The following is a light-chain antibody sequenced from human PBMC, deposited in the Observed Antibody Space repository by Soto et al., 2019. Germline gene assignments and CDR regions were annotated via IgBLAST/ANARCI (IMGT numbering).Light chain of an antibody. CDR3: QQYYSNPRT. V-gene: IGKV4-1*01. J-gene: IGKJ1*01. CDR2: WAS. Sequence: DIVMTQSPDSLPVSLGERATINCKSSQSVLYTSNNKNYLAWYQQKPGQSPKLLIYWASTRESGVPDRFSSSGSGTDFTLTISSLQAEDVAVYYCQQYYSNPRTFGQGTKVEIK. CDR1: QSVLYTSNNKNY.